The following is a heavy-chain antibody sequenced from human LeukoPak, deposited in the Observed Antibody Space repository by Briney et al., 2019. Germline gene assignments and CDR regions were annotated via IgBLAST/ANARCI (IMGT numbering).Heavy chain of an antibody. CDR3: AREVPGYRYGYYYYYMDV. CDR1: GGSFSSYY. V-gene: IGHV4-59*01. J-gene: IGHJ6*03. CDR2: IYYSGST. Sequence: PSETLSLTCAVYGGSFSSYYWSWIRQPPGRGLEWIGYIYYSGSTNYNPSLKSRVTISVDTSKNQFSLKLSSVTAADTAVYYCAREVPGYRYGYYYYYMDVWGKGTTVTVSS. D-gene: IGHD5-18*01.